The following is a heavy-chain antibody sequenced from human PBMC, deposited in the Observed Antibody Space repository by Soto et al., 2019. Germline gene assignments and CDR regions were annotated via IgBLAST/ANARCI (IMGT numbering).Heavy chain of an antibody. CDR3: ARQGAFDCLLHGFDY. J-gene: IGHJ4*02. CDR2: IYYSGST. V-gene: IGHV4-61*08. D-gene: IGHD3-9*01. CDR1: WGSISNVGCC. Sequence: SETLCLTKTVAWGSISNVGCCWSRNHQHPGKGLEWIGYIYYSGSTNYNPSLKSRVTISVDTSKNQFSLKLSSVTAADTAVYYCARQGAFDCLLHGFDYWGKGTLVTVSS.